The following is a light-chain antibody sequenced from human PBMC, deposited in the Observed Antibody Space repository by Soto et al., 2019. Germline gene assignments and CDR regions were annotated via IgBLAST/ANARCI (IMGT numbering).Light chain of an antibody. J-gene: IGKJ2*01. CDR2: ATS. CDR1: QSGGSY. Sequence: EIVLTQSPGTLSLSPGETATLSCRAIQSGGSYLAWYQQKPGQAPRLLIYATSSRAAGIPDRFSGSGSGTDFTRTISTLEPEDFAVYYCQQYNRSPRTFGQGTKLEIK. V-gene: IGKV3-20*01. CDR3: QQYNRSPRT.